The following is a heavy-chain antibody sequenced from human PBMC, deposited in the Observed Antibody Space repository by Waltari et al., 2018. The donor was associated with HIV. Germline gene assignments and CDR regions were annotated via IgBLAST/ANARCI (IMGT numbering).Heavy chain of an antibody. V-gene: IGHV1-69*01. J-gene: IGHJ4*02. CDR2: IIPIFGTA. Sequence: QVQLVQSGAEVTKPGSSVKVSCKASGGPFSSYAISWVRPAPGQGREWMGGIIPIFGTANYAQKFQGRVTITADESTSTAYMELSSLRSEDTAVYYCARSRGGDGYNFDYWGQGTLVTVSS. CDR1: GGPFSSYA. D-gene: IGHD5-12*01. CDR3: ARSRGGDGYNFDY.